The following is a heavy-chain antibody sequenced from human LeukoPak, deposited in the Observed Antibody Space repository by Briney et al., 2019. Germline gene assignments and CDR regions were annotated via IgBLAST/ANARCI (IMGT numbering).Heavy chain of an antibody. J-gene: IGHJ3*02. V-gene: IGHV4-30-2*01. D-gene: IGHD1/OR15-1a*01. Sequence: PSEALSLTRVEPRGSIRGGGYSCRSARHPPGKGLEWIGFIYHSWSTCYSPSLKSRVSISGDTSKNQFSLNLSSVTAADTAVYYCARDGERTTAGAFDIWGQGTMVTVSS. CDR3: ARDGERTTAGAFDI. CDR1: RGSIRGGGYS. CDR2: IYHSWST.